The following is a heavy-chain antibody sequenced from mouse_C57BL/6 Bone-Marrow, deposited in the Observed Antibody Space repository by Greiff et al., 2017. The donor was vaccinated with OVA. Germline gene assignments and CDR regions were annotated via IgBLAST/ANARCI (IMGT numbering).Heavy chain of an antibody. Sequence: EVMLVESEGGLVQPGSSMKLSCTASGFTFSDYYMAWVRQVQEKGLEWVANINYDGSSTYYLDSLKSRFIISRYNAKNILYLQMSSLKSEDTATYYCARAYYYGSSYYFDYWGQGTTLTVSS. CDR1: GFTFSDYY. J-gene: IGHJ2*01. CDR3: ARAYYYGSSYYFDY. CDR2: INYDGSST. D-gene: IGHD1-1*01. V-gene: IGHV5-16*01.